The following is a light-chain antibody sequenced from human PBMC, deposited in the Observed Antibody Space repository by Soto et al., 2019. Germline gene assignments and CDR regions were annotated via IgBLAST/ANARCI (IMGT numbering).Light chain of an antibody. CDR3: QQYGSSPRT. Sequence: EIVLTQSPGTLSLSPGERATLSCRASQSVSSSYLAWYQQKPGQAPRLLIYDASSRATGIPDRFSGSGSGKDFNLTISRLEPEDFAVYYCQQYGSSPRTFGQGTKVEIK. J-gene: IGKJ1*01. CDR1: QSVSSSY. V-gene: IGKV3-20*01. CDR2: DAS.